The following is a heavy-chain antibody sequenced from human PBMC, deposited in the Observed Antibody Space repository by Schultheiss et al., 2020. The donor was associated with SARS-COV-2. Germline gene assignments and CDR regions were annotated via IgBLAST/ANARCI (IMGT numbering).Heavy chain of an antibody. CDR1: GFTFSSYW. D-gene: IGHD2-2*01. J-gene: IGHJ6*02. CDR2: IKQDGSEK. CDR3: ARDQIPSIVVVPAAIQYYYYYGMDV. V-gene: IGHV3-7*01. Sequence: GESLKISCAASGFTFSSYWMSWVRQAPGKGLEWVANIKQDGSEKYYVDSVKGRFTISRDNAKNSLYLQMNSLRAEDTAVYYCARDQIPSIVVVPAAIQYYYYYGMDVWGQGTTVTVSS.